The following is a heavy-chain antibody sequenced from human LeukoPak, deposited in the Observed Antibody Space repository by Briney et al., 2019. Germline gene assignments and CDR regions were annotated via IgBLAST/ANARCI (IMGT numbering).Heavy chain of an antibody. Sequence: PGGSLRLSCAASGFTFSSYSMNWVRQAPGKGLEWIGEINHSGSTNYNPSLKSRVTISVDTSKNQFSLKLSSVTAADTAVYYCASRQRQWLVHRYFDYWGQGTLVTVSS. CDR3: ASRQRQWLVHRYFDY. D-gene: IGHD6-19*01. V-gene: IGHV4-34*01. CDR1: GFTFSSYS. CDR2: INHSGST. J-gene: IGHJ4*02.